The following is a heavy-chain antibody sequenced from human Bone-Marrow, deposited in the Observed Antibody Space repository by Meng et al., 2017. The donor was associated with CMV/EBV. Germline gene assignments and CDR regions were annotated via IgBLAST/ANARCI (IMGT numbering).Heavy chain of an antibody. CDR3: AHSPQADFWSAHIGGYYFDY. Sequence: QITLKESGPTLXXXXXTXTLXXXXSGFXXXTSGVGVGWIRQPPGKALEWLALIYWDDDKRYSPSLKSRLTITKDTSKNQVVLTMTNMDPVDTATYYCAHSPQADFWSAHIGGYYFDYWGRGTLVTVSS. D-gene: IGHD3-3*01. CDR2: IYWDDDK. J-gene: IGHJ4*02. V-gene: IGHV2-5*02. CDR1: GFXXXTSGVG.